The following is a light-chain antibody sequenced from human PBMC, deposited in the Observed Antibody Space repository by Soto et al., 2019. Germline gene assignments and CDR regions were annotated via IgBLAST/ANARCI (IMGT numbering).Light chain of an antibody. Sequence: QSALTQPASVSGSPGQSITISCTGTSSDVGGYNYVSWYQQHSGKAPKLMIFEVSNRPSGVSNRFSGSKSGNTASLTISGLQAEDEADYYCSSYTSSSTVLFGGGTQLTVL. CDR2: EVS. CDR1: SSDVGGYNY. CDR3: SSYTSSSTVL. V-gene: IGLV2-14*01. J-gene: IGLJ2*01.